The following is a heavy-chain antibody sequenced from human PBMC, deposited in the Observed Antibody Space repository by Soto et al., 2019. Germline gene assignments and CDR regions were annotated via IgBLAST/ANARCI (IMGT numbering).Heavy chain of an antibody. CDR1: GDXVSSRSAA. J-gene: IGHJ4*02. Sequence: HXQXLPLTRAISGDXVSSRSAAWKWIRQSPSRGLEWLGRTYYRSKWNNEYATPVKSRITINPDTSNNQFSLNMNSVTTDDTAVYYCARSGNDGAVDYGGQGTLVTVSS. V-gene: IGHV6-1*01. CDR3: ARSGNDGAVDY. CDR2: TYYRSKWNN. D-gene: IGHD3-10*01.